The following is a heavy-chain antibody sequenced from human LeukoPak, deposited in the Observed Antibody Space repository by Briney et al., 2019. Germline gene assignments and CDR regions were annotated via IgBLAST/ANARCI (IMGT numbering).Heavy chain of an antibody. CDR1: GGSFSGYY. CDR2: INHSGST. V-gene: IGHV4-34*01. D-gene: IGHD3-3*01. CDR3: ARGADFWSGYSDLYYFDY. Sequence: SETLSLTCAVYGGSFSGYYWSWLRQPPGKGLEWIGEINHSGSTNYNPSLKSRVTISVDTSKNQFSLKLSSVTAADTAVYYCARGADFWSGYSDLYYFDYWGQGTLVTVSS. J-gene: IGHJ4*02.